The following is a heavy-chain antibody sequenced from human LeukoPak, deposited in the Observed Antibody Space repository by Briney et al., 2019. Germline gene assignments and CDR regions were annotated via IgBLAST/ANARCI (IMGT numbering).Heavy chain of an antibody. CDR2: INPNSGGT. CDR1: GYTFTGYY. V-gene: IGHV1-2*04. CDR3: ARSHGGLIYGMDV. J-gene: IGHJ6*02. Sequence: ASVKVSCKASGYTFTGYYMHWVRQAPGQGLEWMGWINPNSGGTNYAQKFQGWVTMTRDTSISTAYMELSRLRSDDTAVYYCARSHGGLIYGMDVWGQGTTVTVSS. D-gene: IGHD2-15*01.